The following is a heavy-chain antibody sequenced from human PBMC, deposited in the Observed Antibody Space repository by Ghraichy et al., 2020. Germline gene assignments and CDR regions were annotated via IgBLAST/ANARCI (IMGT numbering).Heavy chain of an antibody. D-gene: IGHD4-11*01. CDR3: ARDNRDYSKNGNWFDP. CDR1: GFTFSDYY. CDR2: ISSSGSTI. V-gene: IGHV3-11*01. Sequence: GGSLRLSCAASGFTFSDYYMSWIRQAPGKGLEWVSYISSSGSTIYYADSVKGRFTISRDNAKNSLYLQMNSLRAEDTAVYYCARDNRDYSKNGNWFDPWGQGTLVTVSS. J-gene: IGHJ5*02.